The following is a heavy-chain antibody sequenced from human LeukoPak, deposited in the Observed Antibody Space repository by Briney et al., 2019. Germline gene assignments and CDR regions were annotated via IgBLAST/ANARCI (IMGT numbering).Heavy chain of an antibody. CDR2: INHSEKT. D-gene: IGHD3/OR15-3a*01. CDR1: GDSVSSNNYY. CDR3: ARAVGSMIWKAWFDP. Sequence: SETLSLTCSVSGDSVSSNNYYWGWIRQPPGKGLEWIGSINHSEKTFYNPSLKSRVTISVDTSNNQFSLKLRSVTAADTAVYYCARAVGSMIWKAWFDPWGQGTLVTVSS. J-gene: IGHJ5*02. V-gene: IGHV4-39*01.